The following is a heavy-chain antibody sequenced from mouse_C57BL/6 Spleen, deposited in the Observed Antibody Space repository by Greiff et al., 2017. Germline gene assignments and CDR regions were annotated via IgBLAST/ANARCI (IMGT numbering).Heavy chain of an antibody. J-gene: IGHJ3*01. Sequence: EVKLQESGGGLVKPGGSLKLSCAASGFTFSDYGMHWVRQAPEKGLEWVAYISSGSSTIYYADTVKGRFTISRDNAKNTLFLQMTSLRSEDTAMYYCARGSTGAFAYWGQGTLVTVSA. CDR3: ARGSTGAFAY. D-gene: IGHD4-1*02. CDR2: ISSGSSTI. CDR1: GFTFSDYG. V-gene: IGHV5-17*01.